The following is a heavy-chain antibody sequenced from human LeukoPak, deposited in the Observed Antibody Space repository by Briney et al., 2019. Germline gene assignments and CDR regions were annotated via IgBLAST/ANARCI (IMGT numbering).Heavy chain of an antibody. D-gene: IGHD6-19*01. CDR3: ARPQWLVHIYDYGMDV. CDR1: GYTFTSYG. V-gene: IGHV1-18*01. CDR2: ISAYNGNT. Sequence: ASVKVSCKASGYTFTSYGISWVRQAPGQGLEWMGWISAYNGNTNYAQKFQGRVTITADESTSTAYMELSSLRSEDTAVYYCARPQWLVHIYDYGMDVWGQGTTVTVSS. J-gene: IGHJ6*02.